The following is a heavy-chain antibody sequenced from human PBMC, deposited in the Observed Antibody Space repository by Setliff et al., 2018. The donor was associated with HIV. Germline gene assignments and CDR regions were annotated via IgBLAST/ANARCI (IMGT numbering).Heavy chain of an antibody. J-gene: IGHJ6*02. D-gene: IGHD3-10*01. CDR2: IYYSGST. V-gene: IGHV4-59*01. CDR3: ARGRLGFGEFSNYYGMDV. Sequence: SETLSLTCTVSGGSISSYYWSWIRQPPGKGLEWIGCIYYSGSTNYNPSLKSRVTISVDTSKNQFSLKLSSVTAADTAVYYCARGRLGFGEFSNYYGMDVWGQGTTVTVSS. CDR1: GGSISSYY.